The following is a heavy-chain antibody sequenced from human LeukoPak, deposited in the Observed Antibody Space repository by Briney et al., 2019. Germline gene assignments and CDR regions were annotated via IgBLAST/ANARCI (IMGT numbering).Heavy chain of an antibody. Sequence: GGSLRLSCAASGFTFSDYNMRWIRQAPGKGLEWVSSISRSGSTKYYADSVKGRFTISRDNAKDSLFLQMNSLRAEDTAVYYCARAYDYGGNSIGLRWFGPWGQGTLVTVSS. J-gene: IGHJ5*02. CDR1: GFTFSDYN. D-gene: IGHD4-23*01. CDR3: ARAYDYGGNSIGLRWFGP. CDR2: ISRSGSTK. V-gene: IGHV3-11*01.